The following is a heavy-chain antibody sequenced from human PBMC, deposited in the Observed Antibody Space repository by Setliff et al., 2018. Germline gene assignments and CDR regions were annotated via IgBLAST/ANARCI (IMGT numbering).Heavy chain of an antibody. Sequence: SVKVSCKASGGTFRSHDISWVRQAPGQGLEWMGGIIPIFGTANYAQKFQGRVTITADESTSTAYMELSSLRSEDTAVYYCARDSGGSGYPDYWGQGTLVTVSS. D-gene: IGHD5-12*01. V-gene: IGHV1-69*13. CDR2: IIPIFGTA. CDR3: ARDSGGSGYPDY. J-gene: IGHJ4*02. CDR1: GGTFRSHD.